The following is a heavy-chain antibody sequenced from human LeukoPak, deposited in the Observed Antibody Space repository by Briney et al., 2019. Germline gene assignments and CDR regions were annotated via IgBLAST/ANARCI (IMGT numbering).Heavy chain of an antibody. D-gene: IGHD6-13*01. Sequence: PGGSLRLSCAASGFTFSSYAMSWVRQAPGKGLEWVSAISGSGGSTYYADSVKGRFTISRDNSKNTLYLQMNSLRAEDTAVYYCAKDVQYSSSWYGALSETAAFDYWGQGTLVTVSS. CDR3: AKDVQYSSSWYGALSETAAFDY. J-gene: IGHJ4*02. CDR2: ISGSGGST. CDR1: GFTFSSYA. V-gene: IGHV3-23*01.